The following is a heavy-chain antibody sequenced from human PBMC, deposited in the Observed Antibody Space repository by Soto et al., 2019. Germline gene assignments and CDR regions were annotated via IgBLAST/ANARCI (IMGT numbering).Heavy chain of an antibody. CDR2: IYWNDDK. CDR1: GFSLSTSGVG. D-gene: IGHD6-25*01. Sequence: SGPTLVNPTQTLTLTCTFSGFSLSTSGVGVGWIRQPPGKALEWLALIYWNDDKRYSPSLKSRLTITKDTSKNQVVLTMTNMDPVDTATYYCAHSRRLRLYYYYGMDVWGQGTTVTVSS. J-gene: IGHJ6*02. CDR3: AHSRRLRLYYYYGMDV. V-gene: IGHV2-5*01.